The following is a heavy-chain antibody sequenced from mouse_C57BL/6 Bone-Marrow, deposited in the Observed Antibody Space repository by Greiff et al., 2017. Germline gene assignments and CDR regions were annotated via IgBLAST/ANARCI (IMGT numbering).Heavy chain of an antibody. CDR2: IDPEYGET. CDR3: TRSHIDYVSNY. J-gene: IGHJ2*01. V-gene: IGHV14-2*01. Sequence: VQLQQSGAELVQPGASVKLSCTASGFNIKDYYIHWVKQRTEQGLEWIGRIDPEYGETKYAPKLQDKGTITADTSSNTAYLQLSSLTSEDTAVYYCTRSHIDYVSNYGGQGTTLTVSS. D-gene: IGHD2-4*01. CDR1: GFNIKDYY.